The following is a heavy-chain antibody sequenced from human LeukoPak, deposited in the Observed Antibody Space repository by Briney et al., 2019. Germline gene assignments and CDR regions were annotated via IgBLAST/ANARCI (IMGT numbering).Heavy chain of an antibody. J-gene: IGHJ5*02. CDR3: LRELDYSESDP. V-gene: IGHV3-30-3*01. Sequence: AGGSLRLSCAASGFTFSSYAMHWVRQAPGKGLEWVAVISYDGSNKYYADSVKGRFTISRDNSKNTLYLQMNSLRAEDTAVYFCLRELDYSESDPWGQGTLVTVSS. CDR2: ISYDGSNK. D-gene: IGHD4-11*01. CDR1: GFTFSSYA.